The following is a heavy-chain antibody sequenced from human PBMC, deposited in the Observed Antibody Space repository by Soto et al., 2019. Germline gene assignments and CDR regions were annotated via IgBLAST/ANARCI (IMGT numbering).Heavy chain of an antibody. CDR2: INAGNGNT. D-gene: IGHD2-2*01. J-gene: IGHJ5*02. Sequence: ASVKVSCKASGYTFTSYAMHWVLQAPGQRLEWMGWINAGNGNTKYSQKFQGRVTITRDTSASTAYMELSSLRSEDTAVYYCARALVVPAAMGWFDPWGQGTLVTVSS. V-gene: IGHV1-3*01. CDR3: ARALVVPAAMGWFDP. CDR1: GYTFTSYA.